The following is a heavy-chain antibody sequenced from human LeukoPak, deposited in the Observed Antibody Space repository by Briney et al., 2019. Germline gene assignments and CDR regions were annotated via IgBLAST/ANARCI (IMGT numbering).Heavy chain of an antibody. CDR2: INDSGST. CDR1: GGSFGSYY. D-gene: IGHD3-10*01. CDR3: ARGIKPGLGEAPAY. J-gene: IGHJ4*02. V-gene: IGHV4-59*01. Sequence: KPSEPLSLTCTVSGGSFGSYYWSWIRQPPGKGPEWIGYINDSGSTTYSPSLRSRVIISLDTSKSQFSLKLSSVTAADTAVYYCARGIKPGLGEAPAYWGQGTLVTVSS.